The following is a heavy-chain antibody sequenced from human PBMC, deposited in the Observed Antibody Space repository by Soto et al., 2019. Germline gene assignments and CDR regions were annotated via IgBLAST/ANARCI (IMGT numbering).Heavy chain of an antibody. D-gene: IGHD6-13*01. CDR1: GGSVSSGSYY. J-gene: IGHJ6*02. CDR2: IYNSGST. V-gene: IGHV4-61*01. Sequence: QVQLQESGPGLVKPSETLSLTCTVSGGSVSSGSYYWSWIRQPPGKGLEWIGYIYNSGSTSYNPSLKSRVTISVDTSKNQLSLNLISVTAADTAVYYCARDPYTSSWYYYGMDVWGQGTTVTVSS. CDR3: ARDPYTSSWYYYGMDV.